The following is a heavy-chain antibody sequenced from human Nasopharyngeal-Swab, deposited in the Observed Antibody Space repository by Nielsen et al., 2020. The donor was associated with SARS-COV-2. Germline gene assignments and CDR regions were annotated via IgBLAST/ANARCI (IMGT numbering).Heavy chain of an antibody. CDR2: IGGGGSPI. J-gene: IGHJ5*02. Sequence: GESLKISCAASGFTFSNYEMNWVRQAPGKGLEWVSYIGGGGSPIYYADSVKGRFTISRDNAEKSLYLQMSSLRAEDTAVYYCGRASRAWSWGQGTLLTVSS. V-gene: IGHV3-48*03. CDR1: GFTFSNYE. D-gene: IGHD2-8*02. CDR3: GRASRAWS.